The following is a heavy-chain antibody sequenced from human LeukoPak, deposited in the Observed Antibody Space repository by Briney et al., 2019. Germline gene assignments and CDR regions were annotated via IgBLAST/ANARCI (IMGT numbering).Heavy chain of an antibody. J-gene: IGHJ5*02. Sequence: ASVKVSCKASGYTFTGYHMHWVRQAPGQGLEWMGWINPNSGGTNYAQKFQGRVTMTRDTSISTAYMELSRLRSDDTAVYYCAAVHSSSAPTTWFDPWGQGTLVTVSS. CDR3: AAVHSSSAPTTWFDP. D-gene: IGHD6-6*01. CDR2: INPNSGGT. V-gene: IGHV1-2*02. CDR1: GYTFTGYH.